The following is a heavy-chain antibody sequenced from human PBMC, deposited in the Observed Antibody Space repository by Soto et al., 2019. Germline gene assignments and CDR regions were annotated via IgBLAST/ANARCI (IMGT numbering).Heavy chain of an antibody. J-gene: IGHJ6*02. Sequence: ASVKVSCKASGYTFPGYYMHWVRQAPGQGLEWMGWINPNSGGTNYAQKFQGWVTMTRDTSISTAYMELSRLRSDDTAVYYCARASSKDGYYYYGMDVWGQGTTVNVSS. D-gene: IGHD6-13*01. CDR3: ARASSKDGYYYYGMDV. CDR2: INPNSGGT. V-gene: IGHV1-2*04. CDR1: GYTFPGYY.